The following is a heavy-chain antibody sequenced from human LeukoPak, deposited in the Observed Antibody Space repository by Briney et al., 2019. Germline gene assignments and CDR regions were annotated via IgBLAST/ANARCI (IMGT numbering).Heavy chain of an antibody. Sequence: ASVKVSCKASGYTFTSYYMHWMRQAPGQGLEWMGIINPSGGSTSYAQKFQGRVTMTRDTSTSTVYMELSSLRSEDTAVYYCARDAGGVVVAAGGNFDYWGQGTLVTVSS. CDR3: ARDAGGVVVAAGGNFDY. D-gene: IGHD2-15*01. CDR1: GYTFTSYY. J-gene: IGHJ4*02. V-gene: IGHV1-46*01. CDR2: INPSGGST.